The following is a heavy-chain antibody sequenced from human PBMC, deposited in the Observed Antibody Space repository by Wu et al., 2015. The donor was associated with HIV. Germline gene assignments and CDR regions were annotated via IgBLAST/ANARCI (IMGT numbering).Heavy chain of an antibody. D-gene: IGHD1-26*01. CDR2: ITAYDGYT. CDR1: GYTLTSYG. CDR3: ARVAIRDGTYLGWYFDL. J-gene: IGHJ2*01. V-gene: IGHV1-18*01. Sequence: QVQLVQSGAEVKKPGASVKVSCKASGYTLTSYGLSWVRQAPGQGLEWMGWITAYDGYTYSAQKLQGRVTMTTDTSTSTAYMELRSLRSDDTAIYYCARVAIRDGTYLGWYFDLWGRGHLVTVSS.